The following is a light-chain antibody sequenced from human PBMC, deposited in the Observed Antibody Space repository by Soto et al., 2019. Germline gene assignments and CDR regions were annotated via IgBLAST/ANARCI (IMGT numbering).Light chain of an antibody. V-gene: IGKV1-5*01. CDR1: QSVNRW. CDR2: HAS. CDR3: QQYDSFWT. Sequence: DIQMTQSPSTLSASVGERVIITCRASQSVNRWLAWYQQKPGRAPKLLIYHASSLPSGVPARFSGSGSGTEFTLTISSLQPDDFATYYCQQYDSFWTFGQGTKLDIK. J-gene: IGKJ1*01.